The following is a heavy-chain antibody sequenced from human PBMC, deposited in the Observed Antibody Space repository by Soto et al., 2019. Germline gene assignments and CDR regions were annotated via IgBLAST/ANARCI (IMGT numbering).Heavy chain of an antibody. Sequence: SETLSLTCTVSCGSISSSSYYWGWIRQPPGKGLEWIGSIYYSGSTYYNPSLKSRVTISVDTSKNQFSLKLSSVTAAETAVYYCARHYGYDVFDYWGQGNLVTVX. CDR3: ARHYGYDVFDY. D-gene: IGHD5-18*01. J-gene: IGHJ4*02. V-gene: IGHV4-39*01. CDR2: IYYSGST. CDR1: CGSISSSSYY.